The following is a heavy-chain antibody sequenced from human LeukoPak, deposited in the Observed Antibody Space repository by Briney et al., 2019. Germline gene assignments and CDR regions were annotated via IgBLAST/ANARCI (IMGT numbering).Heavy chain of an antibody. CDR1: GFTFSSYA. Sequence: GGSLRLSCAASGFTFSSYAMSWVRQAPGKGLEWVSYISSSSSTIYYADSVKGRFTISRDNAKNSLYLQMNSLRAEDTAVYYCAGSYPDSYYYGMDVWGQGTTVTVSS. J-gene: IGHJ6*02. V-gene: IGHV3-48*01. CDR3: AGSYPDSYYYGMDV. D-gene: IGHD1-26*01. CDR2: ISSSSSTI.